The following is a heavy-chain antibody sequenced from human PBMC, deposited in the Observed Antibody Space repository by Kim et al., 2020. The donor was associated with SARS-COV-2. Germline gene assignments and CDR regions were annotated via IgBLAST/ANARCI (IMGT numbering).Heavy chain of an antibody. CDR3: LKGGWGWIWDY. D-gene: IGHD3-16*01. J-gene: IGHJ4*01. CDR1: GFTFTGHA. Sequence: GGSLRLSCTPSGFTFTGHAMSWVRQAPGKGLEWVSSIDGSDGTTYYVDSVKGRFSISRDDSKNTLYLHMIALIADDTATYYCLKGGWGWIWDYWGHCTL. CDR2: IDGSDGTT. V-gene: IGHV3-23*01.